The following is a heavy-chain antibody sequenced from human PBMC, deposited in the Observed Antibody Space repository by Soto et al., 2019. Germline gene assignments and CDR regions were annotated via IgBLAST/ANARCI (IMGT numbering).Heavy chain of an antibody. CDR3: ASPPGGHDYVSDAFDI. CDR2: TYYRSKCYN. D-gene: IGHD5-12*01. J-gene: IGHJ3*02. V-gene: IGHV6-1*01. CDR1: LDSCSSNSAA. Sequence: SQTLSLTGSLFLDSCSSNSAAWNWIRQSPSRGLEWVGRTYYRSKCYNDYAVSVKSRITISPDTSKNQFSLQLNSLTPEATAVYYCASPPGGHDYVSDAFDIRGQGTMVTVSS.